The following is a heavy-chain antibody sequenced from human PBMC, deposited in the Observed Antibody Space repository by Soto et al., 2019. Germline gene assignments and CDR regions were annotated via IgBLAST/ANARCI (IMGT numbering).Heavy chain of an antibody. CDR2: INPKFGDT. D-gene: IGHD3-10*02. J-gene: IGHJ6*02. V-gene: IGHV1-2*02. CDR1: GYTFTAYH. CDR3: ARNMDYYYGRGSGNGHGV. Sequence: QVPLVQSGAEVKEPGDSVRVSCEASGYTFTAYHIHWVQQAPGQGLEWMGWINPKFGDTTYAQDFQGRVSMTRDMSISTVYMELSRLTSDDTAIYYCARNMDYYYGRGSGNGHGVWGQGTTVTVFS.